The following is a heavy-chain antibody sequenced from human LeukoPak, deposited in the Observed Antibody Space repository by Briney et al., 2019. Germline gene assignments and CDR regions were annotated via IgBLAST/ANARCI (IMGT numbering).Heavy chain of an antibody. J-gene: IGHJ5*02. CDR3: ASHDDSNWFDP. CDR2: IYYSGST. Sequence: PSETLSLTCTVSGGSISTYCWTWIRQPPGKGLEWIGSIYYSGSTYYNPSLKSRVTISVDTSKNQFSLKLSSVTAADTAVYYCASHDDSNWFDPWGKGTLVTVSS. CDR1: GGSISTYC. V-gene: IGHV4-39*01. D-gene: IGHD1-1*01.